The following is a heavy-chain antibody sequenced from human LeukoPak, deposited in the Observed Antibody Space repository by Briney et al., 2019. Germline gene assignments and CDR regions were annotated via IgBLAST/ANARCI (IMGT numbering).Heavy chain of an antibody. CDR3: ANLLASYGDYDFDY. V-gene: IGHV3-30*18. J-gene: IGHJ4*02. CDR2: ISYDGSNK. CDR1: GFTFSSYG. D-gene: IGHD4-17*01. Sequence: PGGSLRLSCAASGFTFSSYGMHWVRQAPGKGLEWVAVISYDGSNKYYADSVKGRFTISRDNSKNTLYLQMNSLRAEDTAVYYCANLLASYGDYDFDYWGRGTLVTVSS.